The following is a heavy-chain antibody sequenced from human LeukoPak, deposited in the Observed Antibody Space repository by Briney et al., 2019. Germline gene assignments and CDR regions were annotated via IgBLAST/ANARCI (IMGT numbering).Heavy chain of an antibody. CDR2: ISYDGSNK. CDR3: TKDSVRIQPATG. J-gene: IGHJ4*02. Sequence: PGRSLRLSCAASGFTFSSYAMHWVRQAPGKGLEWVAVISYDGSNKYYADSVKGRFTISRDNSKNTLYLQMNSLRAEDTAVYYCTKDSVRIQPATGWGQGTLVTVSS. CDR1: GFTFSSYA. V-gene: IGHV3-30*04. D-gene: IGHD5-18*01.